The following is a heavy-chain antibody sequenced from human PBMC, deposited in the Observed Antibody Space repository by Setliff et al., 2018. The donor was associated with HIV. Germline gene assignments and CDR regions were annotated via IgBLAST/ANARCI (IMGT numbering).Heavy chain of an antibody. J-gene: IGHJ4*02. CDR1: GFTFSSYW. CDR2: IKQDAGEI. V-gene: IGHV3-7*03. CDR3: ARGLTHGYRYGYWDS. D-gene: IGHD5-18*01. Sequence: GGSLRLSCAASGFTFSSYWMSWVRQAPGKGLEWVANIKQDAGEIYYVDSVKGRFTLSRDNARNSLYLQLNSLRAEDTALYYCARGLTHGYRYGYWDSWGRGTLVTVSS.